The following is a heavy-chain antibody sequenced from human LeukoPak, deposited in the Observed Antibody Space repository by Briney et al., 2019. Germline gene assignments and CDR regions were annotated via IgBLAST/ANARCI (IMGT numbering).Heavy chain of an antibody. V-gene: IGHV1-46*01. CDR3: ARGAMFRTPTPYYFDY. CDR1: GYTFTSYY. D-gene: IGHD3-10*01. J-gene: IGHJ4*02. Sequence: ASVKVSCKASGYTFTSYYMHWVRQAPGQGLEWMGIINPSGGSTSYAQKFQGRVTMTRDTSTSTVYMELSSLRSEDTAVYYCARGAMFRTPTPYYFDYWGQGTLVTVSS. CDR2: INPSGGST.